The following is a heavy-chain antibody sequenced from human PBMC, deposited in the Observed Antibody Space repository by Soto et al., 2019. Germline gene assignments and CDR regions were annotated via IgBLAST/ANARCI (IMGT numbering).Heavy chain of an antibody. CDR1: GGSISSYY. CDR2: IYYSGST. D-gene: IGHD3-16*01. V-gene: IGHV4-59*08. Sequence: SETLSLTCTVSGGSISSYYWSWTRQPPGKGLEWIGYIYYSGSTNYNPSLKSRVTISVDTSKNQFSLKLSSVTAADTAVYYCARHTYAQFGPWGQGTLVTVSS. CDR3: ARHTYAQFGP. J-gene: IGHJ5*02.